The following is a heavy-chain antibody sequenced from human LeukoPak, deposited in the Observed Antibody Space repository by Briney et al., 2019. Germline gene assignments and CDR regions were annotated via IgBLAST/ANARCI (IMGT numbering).Heavy chain of an antibody. Sequence: ASVKVSCKASGYTFTGYYMHWVRQAPGQGLEWMGWINPNSGGTNYAQKFQGRVTMTRDTSISTAYMELRRLRSDDTAVYYCARDLPWNYWFDPWGQGTLVTVSS. D-gene: IGHD1-7*01. CDR3: ARDLPWNYWFDP. J-gene: IGHJ5*02. V-gene: IGHV1-2*02. CDR2: INPNSGGT. CDR1: GYTFTGYY.